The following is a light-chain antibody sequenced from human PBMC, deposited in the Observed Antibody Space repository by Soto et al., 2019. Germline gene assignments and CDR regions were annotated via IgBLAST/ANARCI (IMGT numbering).Light chain of an antibody. V-gene: IGKV2D-29*02. CDR2: EVS. Sequence: EIVLTQTPLSLSVTPGQPASTSCKSSQNLLHSDGRTFLYWYLQKPGQSPQLLIYEVSNRLSGVPDRFSGSGSGTDFTLEVSRVEAEDVGIYYCLQSTQLPWTIGQGTKVEI. CDR3: LQSTQLPWT. CDR1: QNLLHSDGRTF. J-gene: IGKJ1*01.